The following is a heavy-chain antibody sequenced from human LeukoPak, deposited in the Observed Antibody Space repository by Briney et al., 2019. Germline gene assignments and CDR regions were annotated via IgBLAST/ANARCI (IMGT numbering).Heavy chain of an antibody. V-gene: IGHV4-39*01. CDR2: IYYSGST. D-gene: IGHD3-22*01. Sequence: PSETLSLTFTVSGDSISTSSYYWGWIRQPPGKGLEWLGSIYYSGSTYYNPSLKSRVTISEDTSKNQFSLNLYSVTAADTAVFYCARSYYYDYRQIDYWGQGTLVTVSS. CDR1: GDSISTSSYY. J-gene: IGHJ4*02. CDR3: ARSYYYDYRQIDY.